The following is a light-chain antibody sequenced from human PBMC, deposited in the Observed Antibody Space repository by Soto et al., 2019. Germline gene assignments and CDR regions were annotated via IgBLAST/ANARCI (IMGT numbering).Light chain of an antibody. Sequence: DIQMTQSPSTLSASVGDTVTITCRASQTINNCLAWYQQKPGKAPKLLISDASSLEPGVPSRFSGSGSGTEFTLSITSLKPDDFATYYCQQCYIYWTFGQGTKVDIK. V-gene: IGKV1-5*01. CDR3: QQCYIYWT. CDR1: QTINNC. J-gene: IGKJ1*01. CDR2: DAS.